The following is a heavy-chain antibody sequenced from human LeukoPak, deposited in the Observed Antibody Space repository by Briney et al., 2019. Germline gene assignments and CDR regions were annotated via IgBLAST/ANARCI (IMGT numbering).Heavy chain of an antibody. J-gene: IGHJ4*02. D-gene: IGHD2-2*01. CDR2: INHSGST. CDR3: ARVPAAMVIDY. Sequence: SETLSLTCAVYGGSFSGYYWSWIRQPPGKGLEWIGEINHSGSTNYNPSLKSRVTISVDTSKSQFSLKLSSVTAADTAVYYCARVPAAMVIDYWGQGTLVTVSS. V-gene: IGHV4-34*01. CDR1: GGSFSGYY.